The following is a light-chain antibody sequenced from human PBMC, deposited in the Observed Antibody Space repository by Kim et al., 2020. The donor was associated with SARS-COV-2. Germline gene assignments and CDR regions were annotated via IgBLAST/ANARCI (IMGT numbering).Light chain of an antibody. CDR3: QSYDNNLNAVV. V-gene: IGLV1-40*01. CDR1: SANIGTGYD. Sequence: RVTISCTGSSANIGTGYDVHWYQQFPGTAPKLRIYGKKHRPSGVPDRFSGSKSGTSASLAITGLQAEDEADYYCQSYDNNLNAVVFGGGTQLTVL. CDR2: GKK. J-gene: IGLJ2*01.